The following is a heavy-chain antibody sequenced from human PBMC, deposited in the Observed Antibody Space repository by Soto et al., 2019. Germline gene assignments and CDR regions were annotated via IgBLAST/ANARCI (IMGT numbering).Heavy chain of an antibody. CDR3: ARNLQCATMYYYYGMDF. CDR2: IYYSGST. Sequence: QLQLQESGPGLVKPSETLSLTCTVSGGSISSSSYYWGWIRQPPGQGLEWIGSIYYSGSTYYNPSLKSRVTISVDTSKNQFSLKLSSVTAADTAGYYCARNLQCATMYYYYGMDFWGQGTTVTVSS. CDR1: GGSISSSSYY. V-gene: IGHV4-39*01. D-gene: IGHD2-15*01. J-gene: IGHJ6*02.